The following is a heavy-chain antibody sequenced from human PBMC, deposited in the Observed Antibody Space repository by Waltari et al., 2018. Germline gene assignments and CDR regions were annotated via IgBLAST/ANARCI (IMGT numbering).Heavy chain of an antibody. J-gene: IGHJ4*02. Sequence: QVQLQQWGAGLLKPSETLSLTCAVYGGSFSGYYCSWLRQPPGKGREWIGEINQSGSTDYNPSHKRRVTISVDTSKIQFSLKLSSLTAADTAVYYCARESYNWNPGLDYWGQGTLVTVSS. V-gene: IGHV4-34*01. CDR3: ARESYNWNPGLDY. CDR1: GGSFSGYY. D-gene: IGHD1-20*01. CDR2: INQSGST.